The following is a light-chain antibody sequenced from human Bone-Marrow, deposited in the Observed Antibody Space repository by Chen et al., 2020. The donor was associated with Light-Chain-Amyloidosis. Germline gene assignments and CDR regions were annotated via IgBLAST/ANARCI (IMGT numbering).Light chain of an antibody. J-gene: IGKJ4*01. V-gene: IGKV3-20*01. CDR2: GSS. CDR3: QQYGTTPLT. Sequence: EIVLTQSLGTLSLSPGEGANIACRASQTTSSNYLTWYQQKFGQAPRLLIYGSSSRATGIPDRFTGSGSGTDFTLTINRLEPEDFAMYYCQQYGTTPLTFGGGTKVEIK. CDR1: QTTSSNY.